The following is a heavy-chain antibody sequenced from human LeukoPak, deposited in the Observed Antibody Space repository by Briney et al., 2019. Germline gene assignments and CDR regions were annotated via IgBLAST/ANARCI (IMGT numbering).Heavy chain of an antibody. CDR2: IYYSGST. Sequence: PSETLSLTCTVSGGSISSSSYYWGWIRQPPGKGLEWIGSIYYSGSTYYNPSLKSRVTISVDTSKNQFSLKLSSVTAADTAVYYCARLLDLEGGWGQGTLVTVSS. CDR3: ARLLDLEGG. D-gene: IGHD1-1*01. J-gene: IGHJ4*02. CDR1: GGSISSSSYY. V-gene: IGHV4-39*01.